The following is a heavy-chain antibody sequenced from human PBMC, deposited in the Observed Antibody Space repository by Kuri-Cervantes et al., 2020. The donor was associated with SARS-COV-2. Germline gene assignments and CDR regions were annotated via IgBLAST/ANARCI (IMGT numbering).Heavy chain of an antibody. V-gene: IGHV4-30-4*08. D-gene: IGHD6-6*01. Sequence: SETLSLTCTVSGGSISSGDYYWSWIRQPPGMGLEWIGYIYYSGSTYYNPSLKSRVTISVDTSKNQFSLKLSSVTAADTAVYYCASVYSSSSPDFDYWGQGTLVTVSS. CDR2: IYYSGST. J-gene: IGHJ4*02. CDR1: GGSISSGDYY. CDR3: ASVYSSSSPDFDY.